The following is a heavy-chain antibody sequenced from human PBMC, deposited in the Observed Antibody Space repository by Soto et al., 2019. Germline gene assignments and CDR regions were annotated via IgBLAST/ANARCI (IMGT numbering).Heavy chain of an antibody. CDR2: ISYDGTSE. CDR1: GFRFTGYG. Sequence: GGSLRLSCVASGFRFTGYGMNWVRQGPGKGLEWVGSISYDGTSEDFADSLRGRFTLSRDNSKNMLWLQMNSLRSEDTAVYYCLRDYSGWFDFWGQGTLVTVSS. D-gene: IGHD3-10*01. J-gene: IGHJ5*01. CDR3: LRDYSGWFDF. V-gene: IGHV3-30*03.